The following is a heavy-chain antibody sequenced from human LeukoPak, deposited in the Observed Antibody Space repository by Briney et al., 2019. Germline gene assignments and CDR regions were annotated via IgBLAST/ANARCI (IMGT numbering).Heavy chain of an antibody. V-gene: IGHV4-4*02. D-gene: IGHD6-19*01. CDR3: ASQSSGWYEFHYGMDV. CDR2: IYHSGST. Sequence: PSETLSLTCAVSGGSISSSNWWSWVRPPPGKGLEWIGEIYHSGSTNYNPSLKSRVTISVDKSKNQFSLKLSSVTAADTAVYYCASQSSGWYEFHYGMDVWGKGTTVTVSS. J-gene: IGHJ6*04. CDR1: GGSISSSNW.